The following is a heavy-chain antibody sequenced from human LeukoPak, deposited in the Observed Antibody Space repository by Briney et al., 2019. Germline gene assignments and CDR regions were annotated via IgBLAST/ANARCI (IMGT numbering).Heavy chain of an antibody. CDR3: ARDPVLDSSGYYFDY. Sequence: ASVKVSCPASGYTFTSYYMHWVRQAPGHGLEWMGIIHPMFGRTSYAQKLQRRVTMTSDTSTSTAHMELRSLRSEDTAVYYCARDPVLDSSGYYFDYWGQGTLVTVSS. CDR2: IHPMFGRT. CDR1: GYTFTSYY. V-gene: IGHV1-46*01. J-gene: IGHJ4*02. D-gene: IGHD3-22*01.